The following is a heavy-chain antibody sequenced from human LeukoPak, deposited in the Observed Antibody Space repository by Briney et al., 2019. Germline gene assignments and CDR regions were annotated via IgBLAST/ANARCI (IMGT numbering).Heavy chain of an antibody. CDR1: GSPFSDYS. CDR3: ARDHNYAFDN. V-gene: IGHV3-48*04. D-gene: IGHD1-1*01. CDR2: IGIDSGNT. J-gene: IGHJ4*02. Sequence: GGCLRLSCTASGSPFSDYSIDSVRQAAGKGLEWISYIGIDSGNTRYADSVRGRFTVTADNAKNSLFLQMNSLRVEDTAVYYCARDHNYAFDNWGQGTLVSVSS.